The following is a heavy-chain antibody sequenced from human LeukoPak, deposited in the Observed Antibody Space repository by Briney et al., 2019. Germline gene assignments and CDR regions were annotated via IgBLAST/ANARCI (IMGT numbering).Heavy chain of an antibody. CDR3: ASGVSCSSTSCYGYYYYYMDV. D-gene: IGHD2-2*01. Sequence: PSETLSLTCTVSGGSISSYYWSWIRQPPGKGLEWIGYIYTSGSTNYNPSLKSRVTMSVDTSKNQFSLKLSSVTAADTAVYYCASGVSCSSTSCYGYYYYYMDVWGKGTTVTISS. J-gene: IGHJ6*03. CDR2: IYTSGST. V-gene: IGHV4-4*08. CDR1: GGSISSYY.